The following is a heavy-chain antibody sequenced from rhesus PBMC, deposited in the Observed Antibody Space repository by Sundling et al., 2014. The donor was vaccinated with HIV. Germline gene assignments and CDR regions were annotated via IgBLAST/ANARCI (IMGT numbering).Heavy chain of an antibody. V-gene: IGHV1-180*01. Sequence: QVQLVQSGGEIKQPGASVKLSCKTSGYSFAAYDMHWVRQAPGQGPEWVGLISPYNDKKAYAENFQDRVTMTADTSTRTVFMELSSLTSEDTAVYYCTRAPGRGYSGYRPFDLWGQGVPVAVSS. D-gene: IGHD5-42*01. J-gene: IGHJ4*01. CDR1: GYSFAAYD. CDR3: TRAPGRGYSGYRPFDL. CDR2: ISPYNDKK.